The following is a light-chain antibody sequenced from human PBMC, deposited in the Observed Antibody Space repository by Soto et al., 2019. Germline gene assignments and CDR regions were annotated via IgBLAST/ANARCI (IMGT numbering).Light chain of an antibody. J-gene: IGKJ1*01. V-gene: IGKV3-15*01. CDR2: SAS. Sequence: EVVMTQSPATLSVSPGERAPLSCRASQSVSVNLAWYQQKPGQPPRLLIYSASTRATGVPARFSGSGSGTVFSLTISSLQSEDFAVYYCQQYNNWPWTFGQGTKVDIK. CDR1: QSVSVN. CDR3: QQYNNWPWT.